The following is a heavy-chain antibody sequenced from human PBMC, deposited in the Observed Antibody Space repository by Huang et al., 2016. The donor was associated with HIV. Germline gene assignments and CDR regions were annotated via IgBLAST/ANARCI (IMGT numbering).Heavy chain of an antibody. V-gene: IGHV1-18*01. CDR3: SRDPWYTNVWKRNAASVI. J-gene: IGHJ3*02. D-gene: IGHD2-2*02. CDR1: GYDFTSYG. Sequence: QVQLVQSGGEVKKPGASVKVSCKASGYDFTSYGVSWVRQAPGQGLEWVGCVGSTNGDTNYAQRFQCRCPLTTDTSTNTAYMERRSLRSDDTAIYYCSRDPWYTNVWKRNAASVIWGQGTMVIVSS. CDR2: VGSTNGDT.